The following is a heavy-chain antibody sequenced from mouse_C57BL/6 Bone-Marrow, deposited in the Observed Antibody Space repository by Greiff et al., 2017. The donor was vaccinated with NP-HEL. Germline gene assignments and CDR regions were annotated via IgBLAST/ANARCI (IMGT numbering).Heavy chain of an antibody. Sequence: VQLHQSGPELVKPGASLKIPCKASGYQFPDYNLVWAKQSHGKSLEWIGDFNPNNGGIIYNQKSKGKPTLTVDKCSGTDYMELRSLTSEDTAVYYCTRFGNWVFDYWGQGTTLTVSS. CDR3: TRFGNWVFDY. CDR1: GYQFPDYN. CDR2: FNPNNGGI. D-gene: IGHD4-1*01. J-gene: IGHJ2*01. V-gene: IGHV1-18*01.